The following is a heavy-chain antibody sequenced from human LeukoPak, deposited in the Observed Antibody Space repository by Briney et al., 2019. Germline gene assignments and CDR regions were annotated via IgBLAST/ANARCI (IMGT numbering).Heavy chain of an antibody. V-gene: IGHV1-18*01. CDR1: GYTFTSYG. D-gene: IGHD3-3*01. Sequence: ASVKVSCKASGYTFTSYGISWVRQAPGQGLEWMGWISAYNGNTNYAQKLQGRVTMTKDTSTSTAYMGLRSLRSDDTAVYYCARAEGNYDFWSGYPYYFDYWGQGTLVTVSS. CDR3: ARAEGNYDFWSGYPYYFDY. CDR2: ISAYNGNT. J-gene: IGHJ4*02.